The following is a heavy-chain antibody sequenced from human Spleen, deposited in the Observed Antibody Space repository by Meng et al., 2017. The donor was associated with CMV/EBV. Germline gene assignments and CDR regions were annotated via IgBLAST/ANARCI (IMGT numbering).Heavy chain of an antibody. CDR3: ARESGQLYFDF. CDR1: RFTFRRYS. CDR2: VTGNNNYI. J-gene: IGHJ4*02. V-gene: IGHV3-21*03. Sequence: SCSAFRFTFRRYSFNSVRLVPGKGLEWVTSVTGNNNYIYYATSVKGRFTISRDNANNSVFLQMNSLRAEDTGVYHCARESGQLYFDFWGRGALVTVSS. D-gene: IGHD2-2*01.